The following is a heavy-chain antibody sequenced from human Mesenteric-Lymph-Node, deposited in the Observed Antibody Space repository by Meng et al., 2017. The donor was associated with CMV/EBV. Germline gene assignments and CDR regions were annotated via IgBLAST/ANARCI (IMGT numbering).Heavy chain of an antibody. CDR1: DGSVSSVSHY. CDR3: ARGGRYTYGPPSY. D-gene: IGHD5-18*01. J-gene: IGHJ4*02. CDR2: IYHSGST. V-gene: IGHV4-61*01. Sequence: SETLSLTCTVSDGSVSSVSHYWSWIRQPPGKGLEWIGYIYHSGSTLYNPSLKSRVTLSVDTSKNQFSLKLSSVTAADTAVYYCARGGRYTYGPPSYWGQGTLVTVSS.